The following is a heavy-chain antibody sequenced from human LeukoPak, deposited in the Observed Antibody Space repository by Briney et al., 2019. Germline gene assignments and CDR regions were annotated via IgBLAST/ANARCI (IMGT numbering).Heavy chain of an antibody. Sequence: SETLSLTCTVSDDSISSYYWSWIRQPPGKGLERIVYIYTSGGTNYIPSLKGRVTISIDTSKNQFSLKLSSVTAADSAVYYCARLTRLSTSPDRYYLDYWGQGTLVTVSS. CDR3: ARLTRLSTSPDRYYLDY. CDR2: IYTSGGT. V-gene: IGHV4-4*09. D-gene: IGHD6-6*01. CDR1: DDSISSYY. J-gene: IGHJ4*02.